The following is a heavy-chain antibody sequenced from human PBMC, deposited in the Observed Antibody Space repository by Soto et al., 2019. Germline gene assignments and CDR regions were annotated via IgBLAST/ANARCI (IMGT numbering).Heavy chain of an antibody. CDR3: ARLDCTNGVCQEGSSFDP. CDR1: GYSFTSYW. J-gene: IGHJ5*02. Sequence: PGESLKISCKGSGYSFTSYWIGWVRQMPGKGLEWMGIIYPGDSDTRYSPSFQGQVTISADKSISTAYLQWSSLKASDTAMYYCARLDCTNGVCQEGSSFDPWGQGTLVTVSS. V-gene: IGHV5-51*01. D-gene: IGHD2-8*01. CDR2: IYPGDSDT.